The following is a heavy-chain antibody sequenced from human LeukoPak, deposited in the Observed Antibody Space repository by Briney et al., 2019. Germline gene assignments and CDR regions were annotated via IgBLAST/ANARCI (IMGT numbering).Heavy chain of an antibody. CDR2: SETDGRET. Sequence: PGGSLRLSCVGPRITFSKYWMTWVRQAPGKGLERVANSETDGRETYYIESVKGRFTISRDNAKNSLYLQMNSLRAEDTAVYYCARVQSGYNQRYFHYYMDVWGKGTTVTVSS. V-gene: IGHV3-7*01. CDR1: RITFSKYW. J-gene: IGHJ6*03. CDR3: ARVQSGYNQRYFHYYMDV. D-gene: IGHD5-12*01.